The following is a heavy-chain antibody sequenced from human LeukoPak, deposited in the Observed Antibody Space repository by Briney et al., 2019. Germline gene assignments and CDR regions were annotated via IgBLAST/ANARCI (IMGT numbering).Heavy chain of an antibody. Sequence: SVKVSCKASGGTFSSYAISWVRQAPGQGLEGMGGIIPIFGTANYAQKFQGRVTITADKYTSRAYMELSSLRSQDTAVYYCASMNNRTDVFSYGYWGQGTLVTVSS. J-gene: IGHJ4*02. CDR1: GGTFSSYA. CDR3: ASMNNRTDVFSYGY. CDR2: IIPIFGTA. V-gene: IGHV1-69*06. D-gene: IGHD1-20*01.